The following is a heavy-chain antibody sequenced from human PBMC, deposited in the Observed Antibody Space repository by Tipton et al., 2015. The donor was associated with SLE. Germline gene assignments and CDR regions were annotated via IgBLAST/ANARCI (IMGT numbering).Heavy chain of an antibody. V-gene: IGHV1-18*01. D-gene: IGHD3-22*01. J-gene: IGHJ4*02. Sequence: QLVQSGAEVKKPGALVKVSCKASGYTFISYSFTWVRQAPGQGLEWMGWISASNGDTNYAQKFQGRVTMTTDTSTSTAYMELRSLRSDDSAVYYRARVSRRNRIIVVGGRSDYWGQGTLFTVSS. CDR3: ARVSRRNRIIVVGGRSDY. CDR1: GYTFISYS. CDR2: ISASNGDT.